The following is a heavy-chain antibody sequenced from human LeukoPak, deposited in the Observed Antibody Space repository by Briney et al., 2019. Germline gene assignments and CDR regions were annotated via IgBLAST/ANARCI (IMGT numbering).Heavy chain of an antibody. Sequence: GGSLRLSCAASGFTFSSYSMNWVRQAPGKGLEWVSSISSSSSYIYYADSVKGQFTISRDNAKNSLYLQMNSLRAEDTAVYYCARGGYSGYDSRPFDYWGQGTLVTVSS. CDR3: ARGGYSGYDSRPFDY. V-gene: IGHV3-21*01. D-gene: IGHD5-12*01. CDR1: GFTFSSYS. J-gene: IGHJ4*02. CDR2: ISSSSSYI.